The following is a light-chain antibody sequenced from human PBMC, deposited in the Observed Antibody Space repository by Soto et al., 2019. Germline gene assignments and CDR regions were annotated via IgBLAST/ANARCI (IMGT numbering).Light chain of an antibody. CDR1: SSDVGGYNY. CDR2: EVS. CDR3: SSYTSSSTL. J-gene: IGLJ1*01. Sequence: QSALTQPASASGSPGQSITISCTGTSSDVGGYNYVSWYQQHPGKAPKLMIYEVSNRPSGVSNRFSGSKSGNTASLTISGLQAEEEADYYCSSYTSSSTLFGTGTKVTVL. V-gene: IGLV2-14*01.